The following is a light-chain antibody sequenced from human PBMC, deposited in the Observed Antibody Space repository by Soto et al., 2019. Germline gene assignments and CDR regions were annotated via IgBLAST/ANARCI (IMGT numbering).Light chain of an antibody. CDR1: QSVSSSY. V-gene: IGKV3-20*01. CDR3: QQYGGSPLFT. J-gene: IGKJ3*01. Sequence: EIVLTQSPGTLSLSPGERATLSCRASQSVSSSYLAWYQQKPGQAPRLLIFGASNRANGIPDRFSGSGSGTDFTLTISRLEPEDFAVYSCQQYGGSPLFTFGPGTRVDFK. CDR2: GAS.